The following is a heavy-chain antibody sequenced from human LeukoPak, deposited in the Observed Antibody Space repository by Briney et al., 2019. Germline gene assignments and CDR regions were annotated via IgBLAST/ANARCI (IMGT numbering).Heavy chain of an antibody. V-gene: IGHV4-59*11. J-gene: IGHJ4*02. D-gene: IGHD5-18*01. CDR1: GGSITTHY. CDR3: ATIKRGDIFGYFDF. CDR2: LRDSVTT. Sequence: SETLSLTCTVSGGSITTHYWSWIRQPPGKGLERIAYLRDSVTTKDTPSLKSRVTLSADTSKNQYFLRLTSVTAADTAVYYCATIKRGDIFGYFDFWGQGILVTVSS.